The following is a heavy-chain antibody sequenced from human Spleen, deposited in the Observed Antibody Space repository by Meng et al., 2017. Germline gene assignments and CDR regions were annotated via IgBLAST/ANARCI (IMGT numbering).Heavy chain of an antibody. Sequence: GGSLRLSCAASGFTFSSYAMHWVRQAPGKGLEWVANIKQDGSEKYYVDSVKGRFTISRDNAKNSLYLQMNSLRAEDTAVYYCARTKRGLKYDTSVQKRKYGLDVWGQGTTVTVSS. D-gene: IGHD3-22*01. J-gene: IGHJ6*02. V-gene: IGHV3-7*01. CDR3: ARTKRGLKYDTSVQKRKYGLDV. CDR1: GFTFSSYA. CDR2: IKQDGSEK.